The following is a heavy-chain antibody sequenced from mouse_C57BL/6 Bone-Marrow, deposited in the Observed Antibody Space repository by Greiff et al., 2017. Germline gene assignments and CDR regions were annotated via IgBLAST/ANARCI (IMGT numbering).Heavy chain of an antibody. J-gene: IGHJ2*01. V-gene: IGHV1-26*01. CDR2: INPNNGGT. CDR1: GYTFTDYY. D-gene: IGHD2-5*01. CDR3: ERVAAYYSKGSYFDY. Sequence: EVQLQQSGPELVKPGASVKISCKASGYTFTDYYMNWVKQSHGKSLEWIGDINPNNGGTSYNQKFKGKATLTVDKSSSTAYMELRSLTSEDSAVYYCERVAAYYSKGSYFDYWGQGTTLTVSS.